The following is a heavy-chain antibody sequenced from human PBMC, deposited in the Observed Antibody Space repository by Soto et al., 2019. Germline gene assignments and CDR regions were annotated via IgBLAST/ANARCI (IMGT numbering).Heavy chain of an antibody. Sequence: DVQLWESGGGLVQPGGSLRLSCAASGFSFGSYALSWVRQAPGKGLEWVSTISGSDGKTFYADSVKGRFSISRDTSQSTLYLQMNSLRAVDTAMYYCARWSSLDYWGQGTRVTVSS. CDR2: ISGSDGKT. V-gene: IGHV3-23*01. CDR1: GFSFGSYA. D-gene: IGHD3-10*01. CDR3: ARWSSLDY. J-gene: IGHJ4*02.